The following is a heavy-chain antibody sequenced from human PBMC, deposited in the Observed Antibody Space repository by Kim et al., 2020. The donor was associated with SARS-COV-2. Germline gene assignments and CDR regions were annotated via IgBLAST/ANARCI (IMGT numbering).Heavy chain of an antibody. Sequence: GGSLRLSCAASGFMFDDSAMHWVRQVPGKGLEWVSLISGDGFTTKYTGSVKGRFTISRDDSKNSLYLQMNSLKTEDTAFYYCASGTSVIDHWGQGTLLTVSS. CDR3: ASGTSVIDH. V-gene: IGHV3-43*02. CDR1: GFMFDDSA. D-gene: IGHD4-17*01. J-gene: IGHJ4*02. CDR2: ISGDGFTT.